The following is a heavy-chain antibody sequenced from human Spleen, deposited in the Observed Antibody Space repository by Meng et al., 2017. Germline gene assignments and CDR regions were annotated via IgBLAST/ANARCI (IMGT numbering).Heavy chain of an antibody. Sequence: QVQLVESGGGLGKPGRSLRRFCAASGSTFSDYYMSWIRQAPGKGLEWISYISTSGNTIYYTDSVKGRLAISRDNAKNSLYLQMSSLRAEDTAVYYCARGFNGGNSGAFGYWGQGTLVTVSS. V-gene: IGHV3-11*01. J-gene: IGHJ4*02. D-gene: IGHD4-23*01. CDR2: ISTSGNTI. CDR1: GSTFSDYY. CDR3: ARGFNGGNSGAFGY.